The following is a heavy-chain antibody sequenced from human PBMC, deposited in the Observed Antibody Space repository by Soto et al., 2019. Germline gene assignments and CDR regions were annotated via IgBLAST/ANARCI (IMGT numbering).Heavy chain of an antibody. Sequence: QVQVVQSGAEVKKPGASVKVSCEASGYPSPTYDINWVRQATGQGLERMGWMNPGSGYTGYAQKFQARVCMTRDTSTSTAYMELSRLPSEDTAVYYWAASAVAGTDYLCQGTLVTVSS. CDR2: MNPGSGYT. V-gene: IGHV1-8*01. CDR1: GYPSPTYD. D-gene: IGHD6-19*01. CDR3: AASAVAGTDY. J-gene: IGHJ4*02.